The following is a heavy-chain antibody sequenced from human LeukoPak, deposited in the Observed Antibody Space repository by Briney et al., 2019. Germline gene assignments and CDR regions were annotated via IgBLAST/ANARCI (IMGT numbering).Heavy chain of an antibody. V-gene: IGHV3-7*01. D-gene: IGHD6-13*01. Sequence: GGSLRLSCAASGFTFSSYWMSWVRQAPGKGLERVANIKQDGSEKYYVDSVKGRFTISRDNAKNSLYLQMNSLRAEDTAVYYCAREDRGPGVAAAGTDYYYYMDVWGKGTTVTVSS. CDR1: GFTFSSYW. CDR3: AREDRGPGVAAAGTDYYYYMDV. CDR2: IKQDGSEK. J-gene: IGHJ6*03.